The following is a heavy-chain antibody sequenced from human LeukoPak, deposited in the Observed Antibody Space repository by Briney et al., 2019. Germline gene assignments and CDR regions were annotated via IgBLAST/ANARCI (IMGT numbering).Heavy chain of an antibody. CDR1: GFTFSRNS. V-gene: IGHV3-7*04. J-gene: IGHJ4*02. CDR3: ARAGRGDY. D-gene: IGHD3-16*01. CDR2: IREDGSEK. Sequence: GGSLRLSCAVSGFTASGFTFSRNSMSWVRQAPGKGLDWVASIREDGSEKYYVDSVKGRFTISRDNAKNSLSLQMNSLRAEDTAMYYCARAGRGDYWGQGTLVTVSS.